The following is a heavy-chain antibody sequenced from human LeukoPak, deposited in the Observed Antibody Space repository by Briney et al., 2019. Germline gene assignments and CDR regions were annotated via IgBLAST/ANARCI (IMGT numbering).Heavy chain of an antibody. D-gene: IGHD2-2*01. CDR3: ARDLRYCSSASCSENGAFDI. V-gene: IGHV3-21*01. J-gene: IGHJ3*02. CDR2: ISSSGSFI. Sequence: PGGSLRLSCAASGFTFSSYSMNWVRQAPGEGLEWVSSISSSGSFIYYADSVKGRFTISRDNARNSLFLQMNSLRAEDTAVYYCARDLRYCSSASCSENGAFDICCQGTMVTVSS. CDR1: GFTFSSYS.